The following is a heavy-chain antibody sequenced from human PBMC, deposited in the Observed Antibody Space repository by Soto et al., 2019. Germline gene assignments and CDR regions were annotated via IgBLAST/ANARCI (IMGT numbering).Heavy chain of an antibody. V-gene: IGHV3-23*01. Sequence: GGSLRLSCAASGFTFSSYAMSWVRQAPGKGLEWVSAISGSGGSTYYADSVKGRFTISRDNSKNTLYLQMNSLRAEDTAVYYCAKGQQLYGYYYGMDVWGQGTTVTVSS. CDR1: GFTFSSYA. D-gene: IGHD6-13*01. J-gene: IGHJ6*02. CDR2: ISGSGGST. CDR3: AKGQQLYGYYYGMDV.